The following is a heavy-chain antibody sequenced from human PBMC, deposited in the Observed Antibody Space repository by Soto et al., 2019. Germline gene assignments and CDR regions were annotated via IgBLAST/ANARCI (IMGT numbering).Heavy chain of an antibody. Sequence: QVQLVQSGAEVKKPGASVKISCKASGYTFTRYTMNWVRQAPGQRLEWMGWINPDNGNTKSSQKFQDRVIITRDTSASTAYMDLSRLRSEDTAVYYCARGIATGELDPWGQGTEVTVSS. CDR2: INPDNGNT. D-gene: IGHD2-15*01. CDR1: GYTFTRYT. J-gene: IGHJ5*02. CDR3: ARGIATGELDP. V-gene: IGHV1-3*01.